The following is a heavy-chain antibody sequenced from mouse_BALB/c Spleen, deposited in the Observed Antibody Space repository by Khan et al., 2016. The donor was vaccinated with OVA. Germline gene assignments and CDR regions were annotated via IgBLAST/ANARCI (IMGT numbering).Heavy chain of an antibody. D-gene: IGHD4-1*01. J-gene: IGHJ3*01. CDR3: ASHLTGSFAY. V-gene: IGHV5-6*01. CDR1: GFTFSAYG. CDR2: ISSGGDFT. Sequence: EVQRVESGGDLVKPGGSLKLSCAASGFTFSAYGMSWVRQTPDRRLEWVATISSGGDFTYYPDSVKGRFTISRDNAKNTLYLQMSSLKSEDTAMYYCASHLTGSFAYWGQGTLGTVSA.